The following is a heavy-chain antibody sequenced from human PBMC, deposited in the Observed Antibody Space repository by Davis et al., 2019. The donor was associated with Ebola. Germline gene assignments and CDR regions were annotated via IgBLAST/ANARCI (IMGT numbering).Heavy chain of an antibody. CDR3: ARGGFAGATPDL. J-gene: IGHJ5*02. CDR1: GFTFNHYW. CDR2: VNNDGSST. D-gene: IGHD1-26*01. Sequence: PGGSLRLSCAASGFTFNHYWIHWVRQAPGKGLVWVSYVNNDGSSTTYTDSVKGRFTSSRDNFKNTLYLQMNSLRAEDTAVYYCARGGFAGATPDLWGQGTLVTVSS. V-gene: IGHV3-74*01.